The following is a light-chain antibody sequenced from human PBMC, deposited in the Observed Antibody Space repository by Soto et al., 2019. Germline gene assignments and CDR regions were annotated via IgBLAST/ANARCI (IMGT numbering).Light chain of an antibody. J-gene: IGKJ4*01. V-gene: IGKV3-15*01. CDR1: QSISSN. Sequence: EIVMTQSPATLSVSPGERATLSCRASQSISSNLAWYQQKPGQAPRLLMFRTSSRATGFPARFSGSGSGTEFNLTIISLQSEDFGVYYCQQYNNWPRATFGGGTKVEI. CDR2: RTS. CDR3: QQYNNWPRAT.